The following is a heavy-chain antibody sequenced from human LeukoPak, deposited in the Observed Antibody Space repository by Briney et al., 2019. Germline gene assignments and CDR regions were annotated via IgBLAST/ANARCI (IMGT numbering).Heavy chain of an antibody. CDR2: IRRKANSYPT. D-gene: IGHD2-15*01. Sequence: GGSLRLSCASSGFTFSRSAMHGVRQASGKGLAWVGRIRRKANSYPTAYAASVQGRFPISRDDSKNTAYLQMNSLKTEDTAVYYCTRHANPDCSGGSCYSGRTDYWGQGTLVTVSS. CDR3: TRHANPDCSGGSCYSGRTDY. V-gene: IGHV3-73*01. CDR1: GFTFSRSA. J-gene: IGHJ4*02.